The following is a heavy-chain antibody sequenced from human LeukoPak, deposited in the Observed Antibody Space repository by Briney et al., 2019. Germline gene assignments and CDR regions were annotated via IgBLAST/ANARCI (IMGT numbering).Heavy chain of an antibody. Sequence: GGSLRLSCAASAFNFNDYYMLWIRQAPGKGLEWVSYISNVHNYTNYADSVKGRFAISRDDAKTSLYLRMNSLRPEDTAVYYCARSLVIPSSMGRYYYFGLDVWGQGTTVTVSS. CDR3: ARSLVIPSSMGRYYYFGLDV. CDR1: AFNFNDYY. V-gene: IGHV3-11*03. J-gene: IGHJ6*02. CDR2: ISNVHNYT. D-gene: IGHD3-16*02.